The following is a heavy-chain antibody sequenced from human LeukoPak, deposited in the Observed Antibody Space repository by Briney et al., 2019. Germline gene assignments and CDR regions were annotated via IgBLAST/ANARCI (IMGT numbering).Heavy chain of an antibody. J-gene: IGHJ4*02. CDR2: ISYDGSNK. Sequence: PGGSLRLSCAASGFTFSSYAMHGVRQAPGKRLELVAVISYDGSNKYYADSVKGRFTISRDNSKNTLYLQMNSLRAEDTAVYYCASPSGSSGWYRYYFDYWGQGTLVTVSS. CDR1: GFTFSSYA. D-gene: IGHD6-19*01. CDR3: ASPSGSSGWYRYYFDY. V-gene: IGHV3-30*04.